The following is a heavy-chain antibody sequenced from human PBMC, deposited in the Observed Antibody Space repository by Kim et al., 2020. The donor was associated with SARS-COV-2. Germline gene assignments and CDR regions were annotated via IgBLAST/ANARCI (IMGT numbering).Heavy chain of an antibody. J-gene: IGHJ6*02. D-gene: IGHD3-10*01. CDR3: ARTDGSGRFSSAMDV. V-gene: IGHV4-59*01. Sequence: PSCKSRVTISVDKSKNQFSLKVTSVTTADTAVYYCARTDGSGRFSSAMDVWGQGTSVIVSS.